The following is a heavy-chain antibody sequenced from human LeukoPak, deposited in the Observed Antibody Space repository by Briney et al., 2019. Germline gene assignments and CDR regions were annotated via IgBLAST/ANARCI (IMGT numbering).Heavy chain of an antibody. CDR2: IYYSGST. D-gene: IGHD2-15*01. CDR1: GGSLSSGDYY. Sequence: SETLSLTCTVSGGSLSSGDYYWSWIRQPPGKGLEWIGYIYYSGSTYYNPSLKSRVTISVDTSKNQFSLKLSSVTAADTAVYYCAREDIVVVVAATGAFDIWGQGTMVTVSS. J-gene: IGHJ3*02. V-gene: IGHV4-30-4*01. CDR3: AREDIVVVVAATGAFDI.